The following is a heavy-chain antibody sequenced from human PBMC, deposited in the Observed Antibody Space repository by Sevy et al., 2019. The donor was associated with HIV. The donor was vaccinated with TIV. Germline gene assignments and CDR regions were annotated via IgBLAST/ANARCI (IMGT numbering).Heavy chain of an antibody. D-gene: IGHD1-26*01. Sequence: GGSLRRSCEASGFTFNNAWMSWVRQAPGKGLEWVGSIKSKIDGATRDFAAPVKGRFAISRDDSKNTLYLQMNSLKTEDTAVYYCTAGVGTSDFDYWGRGVLVTVSS. CDR3: TAGVGTSDFDY. CDR1: GFTFNNAW. V-gene: IGHV3-15*01. CDR2: IKSKIDGATR. J-gene: IGHJ4*02.